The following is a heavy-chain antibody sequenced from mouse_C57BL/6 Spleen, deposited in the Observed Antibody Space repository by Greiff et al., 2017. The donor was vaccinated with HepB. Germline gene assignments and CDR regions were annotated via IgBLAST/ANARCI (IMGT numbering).Heavy chain of an antibody. CDR2: IYPGDGDT. CDR3: AREDYGSSPDY. D-gene: IGHD1-1*01. J-gene: IGHJ2*01. Sequence: QVQLQQSGPELVKPGASVKISCKASGYAFSSSWMNWVKQRPGKGLEWIGRIYPGDGDTNYNGKFKGKATLTADKSSSTAYMQLSSLTSEDSAVYFCAREDYGSSPDYWGQGTPLTVSS. V-gene: IGHV1-82*01. CDR1: GYAFSSSW.